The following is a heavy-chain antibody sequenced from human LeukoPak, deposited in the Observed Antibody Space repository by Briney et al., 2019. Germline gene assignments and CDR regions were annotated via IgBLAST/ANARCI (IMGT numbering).Heavy chain of an antibody. CDR3: ARLLRYFDWLTRDDYYYYMDV. Sequence: GGSLRLSCAASGFTFSSYWMSWVRQAPGKGLEWVANIKQDGSEKYYVDSVKGRFTISRDNAKNSLCLQMNSLRAEDTAVYYCARLLRYFDWLTRDDYYYYMDVWGKGTTVTVSS. D-gene: IGHD3-9*01. J-gene: IGHJ6*03. CDR2: IKQDGSEK. CDR1: GFTFSSYW. V-gene: IGHV3-7*01.